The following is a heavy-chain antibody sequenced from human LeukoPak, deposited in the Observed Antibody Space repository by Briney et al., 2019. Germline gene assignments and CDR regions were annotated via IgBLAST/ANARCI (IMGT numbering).Heavy chain of an antibody. J-gene: IGHJ2*01. D-gene: IGHD6-19*01. V-gene: IGHV4-4*09. CDR2: IYNSENT. CDR3: ARFHSGPSGWYVLWYFDL. Sequence: SETLSFTCTVSGGSVTSFYWSWIRQPPGKGLEWIGYIYNSENTKYNSSLESRVTMSVDTSKNQLFLKLSSVTAADTAVYYCARFHSGPSGWYVLWYFDLWGRGTLVTVSS. CDR1: GGSVTSFY.